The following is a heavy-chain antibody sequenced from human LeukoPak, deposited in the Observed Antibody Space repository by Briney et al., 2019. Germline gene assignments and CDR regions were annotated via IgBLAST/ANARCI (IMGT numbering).Heavy chain of an antibody. Sequence: SETLSLTCTVSGGSISSYYWSWIRQPAGKGLEWIGRIYTSGGTNYNPSLKSRVTMSVDTSKNQFSLKLSSVTAADTALYYCARCRHSYDSSGFPHYWGQGTLVTVSS. D-gene: IGHD3-22*01. CDR1: GGSISSYY. V-gene: IGHV4-4*07. CDR2: IYTSGGT. J-gene: IGHJ4*02. CDR3: ARCRHSYDSSGFPHY.